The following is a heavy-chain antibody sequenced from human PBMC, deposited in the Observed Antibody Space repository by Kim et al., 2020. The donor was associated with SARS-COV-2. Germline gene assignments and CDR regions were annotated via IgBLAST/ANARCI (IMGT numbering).Heavy chain of an antibody. J-gene: IGHJ3*02. Sequence: SVKVSCKASGGTFSSYTISWVRQAPGQGLEWMGRIIPILGIANYAQKFQGRVTITADKSTSTAYMELSSLRSEDTAVYYCAMVVAATFDAFDIWGQGTMVTVSS. D-gene: IGHD2-15*01. CDR1: GGTFSSYT. V-gene: IGHV1-69*02. CDR3: AMVVAATFDAFDI. CDR2: IIPILGIA.